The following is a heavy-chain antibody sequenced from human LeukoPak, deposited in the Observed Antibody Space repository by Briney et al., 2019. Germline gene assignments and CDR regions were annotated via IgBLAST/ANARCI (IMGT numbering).Heavy chain of an antibody. CDR3: ARGGSSWPFDP. CDR2: IYSGGST. D-gene: IGHD6-13*01. V-gene: IGHV3-66*01. CDR1: GFTFSSYS. J-gene: IGHJ5*02. Sequence: GGSLRLSCAASGFTFSSYSMNWVRQAPGKGLEWVSVIYSGGSTYYADSVKGRFTISRDNSKNTLYLQMNSLRAEDTAVYYCARGGSSWPFDPWGQGTLVTVSS.